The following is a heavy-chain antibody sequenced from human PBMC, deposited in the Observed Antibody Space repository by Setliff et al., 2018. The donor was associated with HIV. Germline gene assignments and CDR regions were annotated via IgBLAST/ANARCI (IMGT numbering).Heavy chain of an antibody. V-gene: IGHV4-38-2*01. CDR1: GYPIIEAYY. CDR3: ARADSRRGAGYQYMDV. D-gene: IGHD4-4*01. CDR2: IFRGVTT. Sequence: ALETLSLTCAVSGYPIIEAYYWLWIRQSPTKGLEYIGIIFRGVTTYYNPSLRSRVALSMDTSKNQFSLRLSSVTAADTAIYYCARADSRRGAGYQYMDVWGKGTTVTVSS. J-gene: IGHJ6*03.